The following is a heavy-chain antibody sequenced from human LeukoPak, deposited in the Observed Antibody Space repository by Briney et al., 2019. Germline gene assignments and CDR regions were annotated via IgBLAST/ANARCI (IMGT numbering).Heavy chain of an antibody. Sequence: PGGSLRLSCAASGFTFDDYAMHWVRQAPGKGLEWVSGISWNSGSIGYADSVKGRFTISRDNAKNSLYLQMNSLRAEDTALYYCAKDIRVNGYSYGPYYFDYWGQGTLVTVSS. J-gene: IGHJ4*02. D-gene: IGHD5-18*01. CDR3: AKDIRVNGYSYGPYYFDY. CDR2: ISWNSGSI. V-gene: IGHV3-9*01. CDR1: GFTFDDYA.